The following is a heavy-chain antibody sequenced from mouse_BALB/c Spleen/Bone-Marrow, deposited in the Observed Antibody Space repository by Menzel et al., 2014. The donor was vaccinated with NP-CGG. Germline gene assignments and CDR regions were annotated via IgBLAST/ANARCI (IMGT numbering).Heavy chain of an antibody. CDR2: IDPANGNT. J-gene: IGHJ3*01. D-gene: IGHD1-1*01. CDR3: ASYYYGPAWFAY. V-gene: IGHV14-3*02. CDR1: GFNIKDTY. Sequence: DVKLVESGAELVKPGASVKLSCTASGFNIKDTYMHWVKQRPEQGLEWIGRIDPANGNTKYDPKFQGKATITADTSSNTAYLQLSSLTSEDTAVYYRASYYYGPAWFAYWGQGTLVTVSA.